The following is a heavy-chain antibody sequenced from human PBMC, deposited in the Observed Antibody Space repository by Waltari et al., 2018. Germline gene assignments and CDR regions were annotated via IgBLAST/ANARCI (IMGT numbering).Heavy chain of an antibody. CDR1: GGTFSSYA. CDR2: LIPIFGTA. V-gene: IGHV1-69*05. J-gene: IGHJ4*02. Sequence: QVQLVQSGAEVKKPGSSVKVSCKASGGTFSSYAISWVRQAPGQGLGWMGGLIPIFGTANYAQKFQGRVTITTDESTSTAYMELSSLRSEDTAVYYCAREGVDYYDSSGGDYWGQGTLVTVSS. D-gene: IGHD3-22*01. CDR3: AREGVDYYDSSGGDY.